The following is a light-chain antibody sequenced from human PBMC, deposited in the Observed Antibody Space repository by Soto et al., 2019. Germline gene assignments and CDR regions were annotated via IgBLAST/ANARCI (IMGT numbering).Light chain of an antibody. CDR2: AAS. CDR1: QSIAFY. J-gene: IGKJ1*01. CDR3: QQTYSFPQT. Sequence: GGRVTITCRASQSIAFYLNWYQQTPGRAPKSLIYAASTLQSGVPLRFSGSGSGTEFTLTISSLQPEDFATYYCQQTYSFPQTFGPGTKVDIK. V-gene: IGKV1-39*01.